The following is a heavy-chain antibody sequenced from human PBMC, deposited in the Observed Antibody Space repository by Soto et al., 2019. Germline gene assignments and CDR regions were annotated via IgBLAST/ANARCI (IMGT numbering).Heavy chain of an antibody. D-gene: IGHD3-10*01. V-gene: IGHV3-11*01. J-gene: IGHJ4*02. Sequence: QVQLVGSGGGLVEPGGSLRLSCAASGFRFSDHYMTWIRQAPGKGLEWVSKISGGGSTTYYADSVKGRFTVSRDNAKNSLYLQMNSLRTEDTAVYYCAGDPYYYGSAFWGQGTLVTVSS. CDR1: GFRFSDHY. CDR3: AGDPYYYGSAF. CDR2: ISGGGSTT.